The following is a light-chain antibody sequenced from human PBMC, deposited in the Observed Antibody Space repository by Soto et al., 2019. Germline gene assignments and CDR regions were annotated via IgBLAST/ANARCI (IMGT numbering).Light chain of an antibody. J-gene: IGKJ1*01. CDR3: QQSYSTPPWT. CDR1: QSISSY. CDR2: AAS. V-gene: IGKV1-39*01. Sequence: DIQMTPSPTSLSSSVGDRCTITCPASQSISSYLNWYQQKPGKAPKLLIYAASSLQSGVPSRFSGSGSGTDFTLTISSLQPEDFATYYCQQSYSTPPWTFGQGTKV.